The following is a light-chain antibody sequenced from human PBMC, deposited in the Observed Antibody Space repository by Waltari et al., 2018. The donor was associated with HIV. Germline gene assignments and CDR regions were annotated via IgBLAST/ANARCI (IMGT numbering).Light chain of an antibody. CDR1: QLGDKF. V-gene: IGLV3-1*01. CDR3: QAWDRSVV. CDR2: QDS. Sequence: SYELTQPPSVSVSPGQTASITCSGDQLGDKFVCWYQQRPGPPPRLVMYQDSKRPSGIPERFSGSNSGNTATLTITGTQSMDEADYYCQAWDRSVVFGGGTKLTVL. J-gene: IGLJ2*01.